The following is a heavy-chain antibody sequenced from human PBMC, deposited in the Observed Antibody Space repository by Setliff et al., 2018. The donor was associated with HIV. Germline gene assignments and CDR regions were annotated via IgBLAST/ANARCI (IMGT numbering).Heavy chain of an antibody. Sequence: SETLSLTCTVSHSSVSEYYWSWIRQSPGKGLEWIGYVRQGGATKYNHAIQSRVTISLETSKNQVFLSLASVTAADTAVYFCAREDPNTYRPFDLWGQGSLVTVSS. CDR1: HSSVSEYY. V-gene: IGHV4-59*02. CDR3: AREDPNTYRPFDL. J-gene: IGHJ4*03. CDR2: VRQGGAT.